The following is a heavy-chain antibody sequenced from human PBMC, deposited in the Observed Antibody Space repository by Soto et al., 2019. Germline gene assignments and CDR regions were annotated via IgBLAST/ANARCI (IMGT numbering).Heavy chain of an antibody. V-gene: IGHV1-69*02. CDR3: ARGTRAADEDIVASMP. J-gene: IGHJ5*02. CDR1: GGTFSSYT. D-gene: IGHD5-12*01. CDR2: IIPILGIS. Sequence: QVQLVQSGAEVKKPGSSLKVSCTASGGTFSSYTISWVRQAPGQGIEWMGRIIPILGISNYAQKFQGRVTITADKATSTAYMELSSLRYDDTAVYYCARGTRAADEDIVASMPWGQGTLVTVSS.